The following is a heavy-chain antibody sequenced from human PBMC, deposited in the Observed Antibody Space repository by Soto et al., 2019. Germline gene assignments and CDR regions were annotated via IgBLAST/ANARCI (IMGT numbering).Heavy chain of an antibody. Sequence: QEQLVQSGPEMKKPGSSVTVSCKASEGTFNNYAICWVRQAPGRGLEWMGGAIPLFGTSTSAQKFQGRVTIPPEESTSTVYMEMRNLNPKATALNSCARAGGRPYYYSGRDVWGKGTRSPS. CDR3: ARAGGRPYYYSGRDV. CDR2: AIPLFGTS. D-gene: IGHD2-15*01. V-gene: IGHV1-69*01. CDR1: EGTFNNYA. J-gene: IGHJ6*04.